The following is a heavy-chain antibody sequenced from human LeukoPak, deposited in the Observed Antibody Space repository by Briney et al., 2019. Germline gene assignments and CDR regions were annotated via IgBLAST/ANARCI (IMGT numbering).Heavy chain of an antibody. D-gene: IGHD3-22*01. V-gene: IGHV3-66*01. CDR2: IYSGGST. J-gene: IGHJ3*02. CDR1: GYTVSSNY. CDR3: ASYAPTYYYDSSGNSGAFDT. Sequence: GGSLRLSCVAGGYTVSSNYMRWVRQARRRGVEWVSVIYSGGSTYYGDSEKARSTIARDTSKNTLYLQMHSLRAEDTAAYYCASYAPTYYYDSSGNSGAFDTWGQGTMVTVSS.